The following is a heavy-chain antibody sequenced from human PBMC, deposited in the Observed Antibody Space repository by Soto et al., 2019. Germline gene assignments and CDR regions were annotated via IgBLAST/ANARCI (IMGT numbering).Heavy chain of an antibody. CDR2: IYPGDSDT. Sequence: GESLNISCKGSGYSFTSYWIGWVRQMPGKGLEWMGIIYPGDSDTRYSPSFQGQVTISADKSISTAYLQWSSLKASDTAMYYCARAYCSGGSCYSGAEYLQHWGQGTLVTVSS. V-gene: IGHV5-51*01. CDR3: ARAYCSGGSCYSGAEYLQH. D-gene: IGHD2-15*01. CDR1: GYSFTSYW. J-gene: IGHJ1*01.